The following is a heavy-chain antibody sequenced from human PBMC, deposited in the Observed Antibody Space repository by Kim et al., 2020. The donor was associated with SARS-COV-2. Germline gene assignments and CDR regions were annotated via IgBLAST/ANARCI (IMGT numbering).Heavy chain of an antibody. CDR2: IYTSGST. V-gene: IGHV4-61*02. Sequence: SETLSLTCTVSGGSISSGSYYWSWIRQPAGKGLEWIGRIYTSGSTNYNPSLKSRVTISVDTSKNQFSLKLSSVTAADTAVYYCASGSIAAAGTLGFYYYYYGMDVWGQGTTVTVSS. J-gene: IGHJ6*02. CDR1: GGSISSGSYY. D-gene: IGHD6-13*01. CDR3: ASGSIAAAGTLGFYYYYYGMDV.